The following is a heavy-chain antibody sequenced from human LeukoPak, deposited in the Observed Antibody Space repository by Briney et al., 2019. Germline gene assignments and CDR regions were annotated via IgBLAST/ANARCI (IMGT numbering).Heavy chain of an antibody. CDR1: GFTFSSYA. CDR3: AKDHLPGIVVADRDY. D-gene: IGHD6-19*01. CDR2: ISYDGSNK. V-gene: IGHV3-30*04. J-gene: IGHJ4*02. Sequence: GGSLRLSCAASGFTFSSYAMHWVRQAPGKGLEWVAVISYDGSNKYYADSVKGRFTISRDNSKNTLYLQINSLRAEDTAVYYCAKDHLPGIVVADRDYWGQGTLVTVSS.